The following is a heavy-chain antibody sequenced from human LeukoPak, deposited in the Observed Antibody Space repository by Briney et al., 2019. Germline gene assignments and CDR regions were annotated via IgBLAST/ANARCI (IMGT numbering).Heavy chain of an antibody. D-gene: IGHD3-22*01. Sequence: GGSLRLSCAASGFTFSSYGMHWVRQAPGKGPEWVAAISYDGRNTHHADSVKGRFTISSDNSKNTLYLQMNSLGTDDTAVFYCAKESDSSGYYFTSSSEFDYWGQGTLVTVSS. J-gene: IGHJ4*02. V-gene: IGHV3-30*18. CDR3: AKESDSSGYYFTSSSEFDY. CDR1: GFTFSSYG. CDR2: ISYDGRNT.